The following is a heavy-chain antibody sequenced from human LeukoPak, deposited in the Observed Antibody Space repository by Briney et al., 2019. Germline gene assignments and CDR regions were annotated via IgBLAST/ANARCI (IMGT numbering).Heavy chain of an antibody. CDR1: GGSFSGYY. CDR3: ARGGRARTAMVPLDY. V-gene: IGHV4-34*01. J-gene: IGHJ4*02. CDR2: INHSGST. Sequence: SETLSLTCAVYGGSFSGYYWSWIRQPPGKGLEWIGEINHSGSTNYNPPLKSRVTISVDTSKNQFSLKLSSVTAADTAVYYCARGGRARTAMVPLDYWGQGTLVTVSS. D-gene: IGHD5-18*01.